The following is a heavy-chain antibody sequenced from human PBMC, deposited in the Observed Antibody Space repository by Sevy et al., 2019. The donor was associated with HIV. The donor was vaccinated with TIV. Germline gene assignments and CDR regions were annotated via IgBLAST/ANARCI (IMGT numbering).Heavy chain of an antibody. Sequence: GGTLRLSCAASGFTFSKYSMRWVRQPPGKGLEWVSTLSFGCGEINYADSVKGRFTISRDNSKSSVYLQMNNLRPEDTAVYYCAREGCTKPHDYWGQGTLVTVS. CDR3: AREGCTKPHDY. V-gene: IGHV3-23*01. D-gene: IGHD2-8*01. CDR2: LSFGCGEI. CDR1: GFTFSKYS. J-gene: IGHJ4*02.